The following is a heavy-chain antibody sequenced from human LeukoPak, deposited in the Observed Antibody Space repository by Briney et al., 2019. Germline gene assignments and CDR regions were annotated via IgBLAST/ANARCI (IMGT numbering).Heavy chain of an antibody. V-gene: IGHV3-23*01. CDR2: ISGSCGST. Sequence: GGSLRLSCAAAGLTFSSYAMSWVRQAPGKGLEWVSSISGSCGSTYYAHSVKGRLTISRDNSKNTLYLQMDSRRAEDTAEYYCAKPDTAMDGDAFDISGQGTMVTVSS. CDR1: GLTFSSYA. J-gene: IGHJ3*02. CDR3: AKPDTAMDGDAFDI. D-gene: IGHD5-18*01.